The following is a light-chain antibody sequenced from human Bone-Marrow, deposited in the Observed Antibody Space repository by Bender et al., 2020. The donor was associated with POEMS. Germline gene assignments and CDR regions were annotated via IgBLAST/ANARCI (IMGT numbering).Light chain of an antibody. Sequence: QSALTQPASVSGSLGQSITISCTGSSDDVGSYNLVSWYQQHPGKAPKLIIYEVSSRTSGVSIRFSVSKSGNTASLTISGLQAEDEADYYCSSYARGSLYVFGTGTNV. V-gene: IGLV2-14*02. CDR3: SSYARGSLYV. CDR1: SDDVGSYNL. CDR2: EVS. J-gene: IGLJ1*01.